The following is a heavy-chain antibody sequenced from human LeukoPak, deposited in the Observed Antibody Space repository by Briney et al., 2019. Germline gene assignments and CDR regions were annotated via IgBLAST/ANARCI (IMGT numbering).Heavy chain of an antibody. V-gene: IGHV4-4*09. J-gene: IGHJ5*02. Sequence: SETLSLTCTVSGGSISGYYWSWIRQPPGKGLEWIGYIYTSGSTNYNPSLKSRVTISVDTSKNQFSLKLSSVTAADTAVYYCARLTYSSSWTPWFDPWGQGTLVTVSS. CDR2: IYTSGST. CDR1: GGSISGYY. D-gene: IGHD6-13*01. CDR3: ARLTYSSSWTPWFDP.